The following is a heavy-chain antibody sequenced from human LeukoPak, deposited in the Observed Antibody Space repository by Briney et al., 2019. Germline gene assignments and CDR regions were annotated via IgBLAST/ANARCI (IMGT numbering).Heavy chain of an antibody. D-gene: IGHD7-27*01. V-gene: IGHV3-30*04. J-gene: IGHJ4*02. CDR3: ARGDLGDY. Sequence: GGSLRLSCVASGFSFSDSVIHWVRQAPGKGLEWVAVISHDVKTTYYADSAKGRFTISRDNAKNTLYLQMNGLRAEDTAVYYCARGDLGDYWGQGTLVTVSS. CDR2: ISHDVKTT. CDR1: GFSFSDSV.